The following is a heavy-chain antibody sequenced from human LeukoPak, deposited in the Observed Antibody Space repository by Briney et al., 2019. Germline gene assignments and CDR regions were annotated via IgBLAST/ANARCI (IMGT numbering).Heavy chain of an antibody. V-gene: IGHV1-2*02. J-gene: IGHJ6*03. Sequence: PEASVKVSCKASGYTFTGYYMHWVRQAPGQGLEWMGWINPNSGGTNYAQKFQGRVTMTRDTSISTAYMELSRLRFDDTAVYYCARDRGVDYCSGGSCSHYYHYMDVWGKGTTVTISS. CDR2: INPNSGGT. CDR3: ARDRGVDYCSGGSCSHYYHYMDV. CDR1: GYTFTGYY. D-gene: IGHD2-15*01.